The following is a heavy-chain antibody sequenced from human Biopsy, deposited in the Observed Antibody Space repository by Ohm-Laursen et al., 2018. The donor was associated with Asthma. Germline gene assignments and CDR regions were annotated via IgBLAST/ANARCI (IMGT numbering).Heavy chain of an antibody. D-gene: IGHD5-18*01. CDR3: ARGQGRGIQLWSLDP. V-gene: IGHV4-59*07. CDR1: GGSISSDY. CDR2: IHNSGNT. J-gene: IGHJ5*02. Sequence: SDTLSLTCSVSGGSISSDYWSWLRQSPGKGLEWIGYIHNSGNTNYNPFLKSRVTISLDTSKNHFSLRLSFVTVADTAVYFCARGQGRGIQLWSLDPWGQGILVTVSS.